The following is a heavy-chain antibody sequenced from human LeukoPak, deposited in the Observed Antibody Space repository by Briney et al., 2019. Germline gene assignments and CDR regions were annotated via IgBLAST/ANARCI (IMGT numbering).Heavy chain of an antibody. CDR2: ISSSSSYI. D-gene: IGHD3-3*01. Sequence: GGSLRLSCAASGFTFSSYSMNWVRQAPGKGLEWVSSISSSSSYIYYADSVKGRFTISRDNAKNSLYLQMNSLRAEDTAVYYCARIGFWMGMDVWGKGTTVTVSS. J-gene: IGHJ6*04. V-gene: IGHV3-21*01. CDR1: GFTFSSYS. CDR3: ARIGFWMGMDV.